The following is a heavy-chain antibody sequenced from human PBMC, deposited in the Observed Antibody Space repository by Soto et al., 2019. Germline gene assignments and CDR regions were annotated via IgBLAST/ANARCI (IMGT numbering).Heavy chain of an antibody. CDR2: IKQDGSEK. CDR3: ARGRYCSSTSCPTWVARNMDV. CDR1: GFTFNNYW. D-gene: IGHD2-2*01. Sequence: GGSLRLSCAASGFTFNNYWMSWVRQAPGKGLEWVANIKQDGSEKYYVDSVKGRFTISRDNAKNSLYLQMNSLRAEDTAVYYCARGRYCSSTSCPTWVARNMDVWGKGTTVTVSS. V-gene: IGHV3-7*04. J-gene: IGHJ6*03.